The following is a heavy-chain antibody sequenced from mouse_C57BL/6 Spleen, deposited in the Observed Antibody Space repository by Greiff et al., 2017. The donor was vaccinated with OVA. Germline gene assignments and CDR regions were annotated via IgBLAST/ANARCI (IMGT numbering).Heavy chain of an antibody. J-gene: IGHJ4*01. CDR3: ARGGAGPYAMDY. D-gene: IGHD6-1*01. CDR2: IYPGDGDT. CDR1: GYAFSSSW. V-gene: IGHV1-82*01. Sequence: VQLKESGPELVKPGASVKISCKASGYAFSSSWMNWVKQRPGKGLEWIGRIYPGDGDTNYNGKFKGKATLTADKSSSTAYMQLSSLTSEDSAVYFCARGGAGPYAMDYWGQGTSVTVSS.